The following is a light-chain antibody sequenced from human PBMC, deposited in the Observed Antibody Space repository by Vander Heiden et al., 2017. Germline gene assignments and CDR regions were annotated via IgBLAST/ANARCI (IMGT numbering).Light chain of an antibody. CDR3: QQHSNRTRWT. CDR2: DAS. CDR1: PSVSSY. J-gene: IGKJ5*01. Sequence: EIVLPQSPATLSLSPGERATLSCRASPSVSSYFTWYQQKPGQDPSLLIYDASTRATSIPAWIISGSSGTDYSLPISSREPEDFSVNYCQQHSNRTRWTFGQGTRLEIK. V-gene: IGKV3-11*01.